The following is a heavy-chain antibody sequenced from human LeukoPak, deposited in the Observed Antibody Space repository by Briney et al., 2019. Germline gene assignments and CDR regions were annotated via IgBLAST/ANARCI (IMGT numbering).Heavy chain of an antibody. D-gene: IGHD6-13*01. CDR2: IYYSGST. V-gene: IGHV4-59*01. Sequence: PSETLSLTCTVSGGSISSYYWNWTRQPPGKGLEWIGYIYYSGSTNYNPSLKSRVTISVDTSKNQFSLKLSSVTAADTAVYYCARAGRNSWYWFDPWGQGTLVTVSS. J-gene: IGHJ5*02. CDR1: GGSISSYY. CDR3: ARAGRNSWYWFDP.